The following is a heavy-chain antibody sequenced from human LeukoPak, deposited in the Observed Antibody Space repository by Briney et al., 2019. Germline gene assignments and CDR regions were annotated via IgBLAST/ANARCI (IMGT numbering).Heavy chain of an antibody. CDR1: GGSISSSSYY. CDR2: IYYRGST. Sequence: PSETLSLTCTVSGGSISSSSYYWGWIRQPPGKGLEWIGSIYYRGSTYYNPSLRSRITLSLDTSKSQFSLSLSSVTAADTAVYYCARASMVRGVLLDYWGQGTLVTVSS. CDR3: ARASMVRGVLLDY. V-gene: IGHV4-39*07. J-gene: IGHJ4*02. D-gene: IGHD3-10*01.